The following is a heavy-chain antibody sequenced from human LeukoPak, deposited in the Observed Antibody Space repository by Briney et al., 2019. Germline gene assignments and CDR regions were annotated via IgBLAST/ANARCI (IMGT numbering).Heavy chain of an antibody. CDR1: GGSISSYY. Sequence: KPSETLSLTCTVSGGSISSYYWSWIRQPPGKGLEWIGYIYYSGSTNYNPSLKSRVTISVDTSKNQFSLKLSSVTAADTAVYHCARGDLYCSGGSCSDYWGQGTLVTVSS. V-gene: IGHV4-59*01. CDR3: ARGDLYCSGGSCSDY. CDR2: IYYSGST. D-gene: IGHD2-15*01. J-gene: IGHJ4*02.